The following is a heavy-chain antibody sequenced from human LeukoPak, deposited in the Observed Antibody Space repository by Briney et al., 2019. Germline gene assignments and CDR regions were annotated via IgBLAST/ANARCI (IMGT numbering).Heavy chain of an antibody. J-gene: IGHJ4*02. CDR1: GFTFSSYG. CDR2: IKYDGSNK. CDR3: ARSSLLYSSGWSGYYFDY. Sequence: AGSLRLSCAASGFTFSSYGMHWVRQAPGKGLEWVAVIKYDGSNKYYADSVKGRFTISRDNSKNTLYLQMNSLRAEDTAVYYCARSSLLYSSGWSGYYFDYWGQGTLVTVSS. D-gene: IGHD6-19*01. V-gene: IGHV3-33*01.